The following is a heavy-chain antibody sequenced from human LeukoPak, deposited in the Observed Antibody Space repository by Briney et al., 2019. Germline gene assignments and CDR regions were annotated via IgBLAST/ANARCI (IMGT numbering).Heavy chain of an antibody. J-gene: IGHJ1*01. CDR2: ISPYNGNT. CDR1: GYTFIIYG. V-gene: IGHV1-18*04. Sequence: VASVKVSCKASGYTFIIYGFSWVRQAPGQGLEWMGWISPYNGNTNYAQKLQDRVTLTTDTSTSTAYMELRSLRSDDTAVYYCVRESQSECDYIYFHHWGQGTLVTVSS. CDR3: VRESQSECDYIYFHH. D-gene: IGHD4-11*01.